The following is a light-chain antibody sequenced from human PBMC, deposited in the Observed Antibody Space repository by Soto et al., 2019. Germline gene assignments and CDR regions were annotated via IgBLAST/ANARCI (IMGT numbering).Light chain of an antibody. CDR1: QSISSW. J-gene: IGKJ3*01. Sequence: DIQMTQPPSTLSASVGDRVTITCRASQSISSWLAWYQQKPGKAPKLLIYKASSLESGVPSRFSGSGSGTEFTLTISSLQPDDFATYFCQQFHSYPRTFGPGTRWIS. CDR3: QQFHSYPRT. CDR2: KAS. V-gene: IGKV1-5*03.